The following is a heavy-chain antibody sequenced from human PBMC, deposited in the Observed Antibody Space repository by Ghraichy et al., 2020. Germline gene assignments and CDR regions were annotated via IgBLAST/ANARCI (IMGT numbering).Heavy chain of an antibody. D-gene: IGHD6-19*01. CDR3: ARAGIAVAGTYYYGMDV. CDR2: MNPNSGNT. Sequence: ASVKVSCKASGYTFTSYDINWVRQATGQGLEWMGWMNPNSGNTGYAQKFQGIVTMTRNTSISTAYMELSSLRSEDTAVYYCARAGIAVAGTYYYGMDVWGQGTTVTVSS. V-gene: IGHV1-8*01. J-gene: IGHJ6*02. CDR1: GYTFTSYD.